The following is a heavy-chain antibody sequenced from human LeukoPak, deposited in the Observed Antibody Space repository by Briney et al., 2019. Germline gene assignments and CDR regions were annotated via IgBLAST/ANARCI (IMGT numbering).Heavy chain of an antibody. CDR2: ITANGDTT. CDR3: ATFGVIVRNNYFDY. Sequence: PGGSLRLSCVGSGFIFRSYAATWVRQAPGKGLDWVSSITANGDTTYYADSVKGRFTISRDNSKNTLYLQMSSLRAEDTAVYYCATFGVIVRNNYFDYWGQGALVAVSS. V-gene: IGHV3-23*01. D-gene: IGHD3-3*01. CDR1: GFIFRSYA. J-gene: IGHJ4*02.